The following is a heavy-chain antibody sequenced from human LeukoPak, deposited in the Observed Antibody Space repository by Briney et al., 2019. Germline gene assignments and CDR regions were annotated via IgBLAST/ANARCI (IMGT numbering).Heavy chain of an antibody. CDR1: GYTFTGYY. CDR3: ARSVCGGDCYEGGNWFDP. J-gene: IGHJ5*02. Sequence: GASVKVSCKASGYTFTGYYMHWVRQAPGQGLEWMGWINPNSGGTNYAQKFQGKVTMTRDTSISTAYMELSRLRSDDTAVYYCARSVCGGDCYEGGNWFDPWGQGTLVTVSS. V-gene: IGHV1-2*02. CDR2: INPNSGGT. D-gene: IGHD2-21*02.